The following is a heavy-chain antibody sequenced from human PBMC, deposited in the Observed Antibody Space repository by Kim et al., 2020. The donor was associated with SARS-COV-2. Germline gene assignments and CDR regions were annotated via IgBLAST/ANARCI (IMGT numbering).Heavy chain of an antibody. J-gene: IGHJ3*02. CDR3: VRENYWAFDI. CDR2: ISGTGTIT. V-gene: IGHV3-48*04. D-gene: IGHD2-15*01. Sequence: GGSLRLSCATSGFTLRLYSMNWVRQSPGKGLEWVSHISGTGTITKHADSVRGRFTISRDNAKNSLFLQMNGLIAEDTAVYYCVRENYWAFDIWGQGTMVTVSS. CDR1: GFTLRLYS.